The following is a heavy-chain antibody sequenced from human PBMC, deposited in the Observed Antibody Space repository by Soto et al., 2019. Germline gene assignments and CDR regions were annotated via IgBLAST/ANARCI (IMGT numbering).Heavy chain of an antibody. CDR3: ARGTDGEY. J-gene: IGHJ4*02. CDR1: GYIFTTYG. Sequence: QVHLVQSGAEVKKPGASVKVSCKGSGYIFTTYGITWVRQAPGQGLEWMGWISAHNGNTNYAQKLQGRATVTRDTSTSTAYMVLSNLSADDTAVYYCARGTDGEYWGQGALVTVSS. CDR2: ISAHNGNT. V-gene: IGHV1-18*01. D-gene: IGHD3-10*01.